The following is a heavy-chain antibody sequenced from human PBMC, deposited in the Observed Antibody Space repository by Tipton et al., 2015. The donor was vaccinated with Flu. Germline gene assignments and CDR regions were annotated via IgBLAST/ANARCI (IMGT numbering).Heavy chain of an antibody. D-gene: IGHD6-6*01. CDR3: ARFRGSSSSIDP. Sequence: TLSLTCTVSGGSITRGSYYYNWIRQAAGKGLEWIGRIYTNANTNYKPSLKSRVTMSVDASKSQFSLKLTSVTAADTAIYYCARFRGSSSSIDPWGQGTLVTVSS. CDR2: IYTNANT. J-gene: IGHJ5*02. CDR1: GGSITRGSYY. V-gene: IGHV4-61*02.